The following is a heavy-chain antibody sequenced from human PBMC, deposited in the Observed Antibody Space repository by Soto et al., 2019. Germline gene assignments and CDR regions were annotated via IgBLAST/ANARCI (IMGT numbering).Heavy chain of an antibody. Sequence: EVQLVQSGAEVKKPGEPLKISCQGSGSSFASYWIGWVRQLPGKDLGGMGIIYPGDSDTRYSPSFQGQVTISADKSLRTAYLQWTSLKASDTALYYCARTRSFTLGFYYDGMDVWGQGTTVTVSS. V-gene: IGHV5-51*01. D-gene: IGHD6-6*01. CDR1: GSSFASYW. CDR3: ARTRSFTLGFYYDGMDV. J-gene: IGHJ6*02. CDR2: IYPGDSDT.